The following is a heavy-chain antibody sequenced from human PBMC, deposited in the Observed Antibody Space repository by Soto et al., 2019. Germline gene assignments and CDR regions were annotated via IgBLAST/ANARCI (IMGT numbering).Heavy chain of an antibody. J-gene: IGHJ4*02. CDR2: VNHSGST. CDR3: ASGYGRNFDF. Sequence: SETLSLTCGVYGGSFSGYYWSWIRQPPGKGLEWIGEVNHSGSTNYNPSLKSRVTISVDTSKNQFSLKLSSVTAADTAVYYCASGYGRNFDFWGQGTLVTVSS. CDR1: GGSFSGYY. V-gene: IGHV4-34*01. D-gene: IGHD3-10*01.